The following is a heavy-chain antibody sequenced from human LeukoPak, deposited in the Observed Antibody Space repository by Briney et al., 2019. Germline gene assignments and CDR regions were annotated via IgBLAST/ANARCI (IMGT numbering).Heavy chain of an antibody. D-gene: IGHD3-22*01. CDR2: FYSDGTT. V-gene: IGHV3-53*05. Sequence: GGSLRLSCAASGLTVSINYMSWVRQAPGKGLEWVSVFYSDGTTYYADSVKGRFTISRDNSKNTLYLQMNSLRAEDTAVYYCAKGDSSGYYSGGAFDYWGQGTLVTVSS. J-gene: IGHJ4*02. CDR3: AKGDSSGYYSGGAFDY. CDR1: GLTVSINY.